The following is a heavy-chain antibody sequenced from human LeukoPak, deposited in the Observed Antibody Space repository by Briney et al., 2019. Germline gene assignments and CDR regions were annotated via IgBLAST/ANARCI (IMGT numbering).Heavy chain of an antibody. V-gene: IGHV3-11*01. D-gene: IGHD2-15*01. CDR3: ARGLGYCSGGSCPRRAFDI. CDR2: ISSSGSTI. CDR1: GFTFSDYY. J-gene: IGHJ3*02. Sequence: PGGSLRLSCTASGFTFSDYYMSWLRQAPGKGLEWGSFISSSGSTIYYADSMKGRFTISRDNAKNSVDLQMNSLRAEDTAVYYCARGLGYCSGGSCPRRAFDIWGQGTVVTVSS.